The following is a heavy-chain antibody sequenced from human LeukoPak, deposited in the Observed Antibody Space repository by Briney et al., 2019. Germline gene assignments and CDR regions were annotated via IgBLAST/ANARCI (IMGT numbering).Heavy chain of an antibody. J-gene: IGHJ4*02. Sequence: ASVKVSCKASGGTFSSYAISWVRQAPGQGLEWRGGSIPIFGTANYAQKFQGRVTITADESTSTAYMELSSLRSEDTAVYYCAREGYCSSTSCSLGYWGQGTLVTVSS. D-gene: IGHD2-2*01. CDR3: AREGYCSSTSCSLGY. CDR1: GGTFSSYA. V-gene: IGHV1-69*01. CDR2: SIPIFGTA.